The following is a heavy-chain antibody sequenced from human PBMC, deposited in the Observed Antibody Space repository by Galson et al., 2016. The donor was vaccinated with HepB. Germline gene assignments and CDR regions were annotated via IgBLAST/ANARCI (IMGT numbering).Heavy chain of an antibody. D-gene: IGHD1-26*01. CDR3: ARYGGGYSWDAFNI. CDR2: ISAYNGHT. CDR1: GYTFTSYG. V-gene: IGHV1-18*04. J-gene: IGHJ3*02. Sequence: SVTVSCKASGYTFTSYGISWVRQAPGQGLEWMGWISAYNGHTNYAQKLQGRVTMTTDTSTSTAYMDLRSLRSDDTAVYYCARYGGGYSWDAFNIWGQGTMVTVSS.